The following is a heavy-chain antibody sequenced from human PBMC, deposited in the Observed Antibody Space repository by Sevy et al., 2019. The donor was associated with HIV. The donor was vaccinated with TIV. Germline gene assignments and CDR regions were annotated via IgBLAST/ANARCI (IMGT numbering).Heavy chain of an antibody. CDR1: GGSISSYY. J-gene: IGHJ4*02. Sequence: SETLSLTCTVSGGSISSYYWSWIRQPPGKGLEWIGYIYYSGSTNYNPSLKSRVTISVDTSKNQFSPKLSSVTAADTAVYYCARDTGRGTAAGVLDYWGQGTLVTVSS. CDR2: IYYSGST. CDR3: ARDTGRGTAAGVLDY. V-gene: IGHV4-59*01. D-gene: IGHD6-13*01.